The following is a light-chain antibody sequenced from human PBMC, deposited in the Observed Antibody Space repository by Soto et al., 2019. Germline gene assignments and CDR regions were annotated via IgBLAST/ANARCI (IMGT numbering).Light chain of an antibody. V-gene: IGKV1-12*01. CDR3: QQANSFPPWT. J-gene: IGKJ1*01. CDR2: GAK. CDR1: QAISNY. Sequence: DIQLTQSPSFLSASVGARVTLTCLASQAISNYLNWYQQKPGKAPNLLIFGAKTLQSGVPSRFSGSGSGTDFTLTISSLQPEDFATYYCQQANSFPPWTFGQGTKV.